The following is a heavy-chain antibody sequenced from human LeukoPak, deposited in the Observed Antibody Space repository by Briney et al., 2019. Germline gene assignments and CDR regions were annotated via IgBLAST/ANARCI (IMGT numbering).Heavy chain of an antibody. CDR2: INQDGSER. CDR1: GFTFGKYW. J-gene: IGHJ4*02. V-gene: IGHV3-7*01. Sequence: GGSLRLSCVASGFTFGKYWMSWVRQAPGKGLEWVANINQDGSERYYVDSVRGRFTISRDNAKNSLFLQMNSLRAEDAAVFYCATGRSSSGRQFWGQGTVVTVSS. D-gene: IGHD6-19*01. CDR3: ATGRSSSGRQF.